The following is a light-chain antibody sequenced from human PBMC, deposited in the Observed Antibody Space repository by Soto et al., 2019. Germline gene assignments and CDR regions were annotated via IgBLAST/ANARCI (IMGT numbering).Light chain of an antibody. Sequence: QSALTQPASVSGSPGQSITISCTGTSSDVGTYNLVSWYQQHPGNAPKLMIYEGNKRPSGVSNRFSGSKSGNTASLTSSGLQAEDEGDYDCSSYVGSGTYVVFGGGTKVTVL. V-gene: IGLV2-23*01. CDR2: EGN. CDR1: SSDVGTYNL. CDR3: SSYVGSGTYVV. J-gene: IGLJ2*01.